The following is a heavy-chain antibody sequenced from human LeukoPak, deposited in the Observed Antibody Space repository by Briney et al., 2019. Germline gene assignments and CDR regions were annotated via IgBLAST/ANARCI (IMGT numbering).Heavy chain of an antibody. V-gene: IGHV3-21*01. Sequence: PGGSLRLSCAASGFTFSSYAMSWVRQAPGKGLEWVSSISSSSYIYYADSVKGRFTISRDNAKNSLYLQMNSLRAEDTAVYYCARDRVPSGYVLPDYWGQGTLVTVSS. CDR2: ISSSSYI. CDR1: GFTFSSYA. CDR3: ARDRVPSGYVLPDY. J-gene: IGHJ4*02. D-gene: IGHD5-12*01.